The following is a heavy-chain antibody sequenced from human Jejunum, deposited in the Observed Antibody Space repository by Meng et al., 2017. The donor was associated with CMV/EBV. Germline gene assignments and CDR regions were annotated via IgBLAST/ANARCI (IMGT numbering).Heavy chain of an antibody. Sequence: TYSMSWVREAPGKRLEWVAGISGSGDSIYYRDSIRGRFTVSRDNSKNLLFLQLNNLGAEDAAMYFCAKQPDHFGLNAYYYVDYFDSWGQGTLVTVSS. CDR3: AKQPDHFGLNAYYYVDYFDS. CDR2: ISGSGDSI. J-gene: IGHJ4*02. D-gene: IGHD3-10*02. CDR1: TYS. V-gene: IGHV3-23*01.